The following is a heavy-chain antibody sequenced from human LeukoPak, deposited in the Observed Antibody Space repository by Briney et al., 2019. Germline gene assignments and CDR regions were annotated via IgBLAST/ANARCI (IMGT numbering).Heavy chain of an antibody. CDR3: ARSPYSSSSQYFYYYGMDV. CDR1: GGTFSSYA. J-gene: IGHJ6*02. V-gene: IGHV1-69*06. Sequence: SVKVSCKASGGTFSSYAISWVRQAPGQGLEWMGGIIPIFGTANYAQKFQGRVTITADKSTSTAYMELSSLRSEDTAVYYCARSPYSSSSQYFYYYGMDVWGQGTTVTVSS. CDR2: IIPIFGTA. D-gene: IGHD6-6*01.